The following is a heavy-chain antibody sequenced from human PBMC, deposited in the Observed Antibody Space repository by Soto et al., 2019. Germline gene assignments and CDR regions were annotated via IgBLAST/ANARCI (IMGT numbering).Heavy chain of an antibody. Sequence: SETLSLTCTVSGGSISSYXWXXXXQPPGKGLEWIGYIYYSGSTDTNPSLKSRVTISVDTSKNTFSLKLSSVTAADTALXYCARKRDQLGPYMDVWGKGTTVTVSS. D-gene: IGHD7-27*01. V-gene: IGHV4-59*01. CDR2: IYYSGST. CDR3: ARKRDQLGPYMDV. CDR1: GGSISSYX. J-gene: IGHJ6*03.